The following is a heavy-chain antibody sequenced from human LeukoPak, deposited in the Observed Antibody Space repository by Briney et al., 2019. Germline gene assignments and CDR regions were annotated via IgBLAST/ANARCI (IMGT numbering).Heavy chain of an antibody. CDR1: GGSFSGFY. CDR3: ARDRYDWDYKGGFYFLDL. Sequence: SETLSLTCAVTGGSFSGFYWTWNRQSPEKGLEWIGEINRSGSYTSNPSLKSRVTISVATPRNQVFLELTSVTAADTAVYYCARDRYDWDYKGGFYFLDLWGQGTLVAVSS. CDR2: INRSGSY. V-gene: IGHV4-34*01. D-gene: IGHD1-7*01. J-gene: IGHJ4*02.